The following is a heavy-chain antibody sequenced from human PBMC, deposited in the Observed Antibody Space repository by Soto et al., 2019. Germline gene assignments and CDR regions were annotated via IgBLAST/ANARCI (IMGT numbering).Heavy chain of an antibody. CDR3: ARGHYDFWSGYFATIDY. CDR1: GGSISIYY. CDR2: IHYSGNT. V-gene: IGHV4-59*08. J-gene: IGHJ4*02. D-gene: IGHD3-3*01. Sequence: SESLSISCAVSGGSISIYYWSLIRQTPGKGLEWIGYIHYSGNTKYNPSLKSRVTISADTSKNQFSLKLSSVTAADTAVYYCARGHYDFWSGYFATIDYWGQGTLVTVSS.